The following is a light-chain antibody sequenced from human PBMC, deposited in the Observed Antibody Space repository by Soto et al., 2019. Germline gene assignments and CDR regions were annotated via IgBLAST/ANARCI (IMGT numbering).Light chain of an antibody. J-gene: IGKJ2*01. CDR1: QSVSSY. Sequence: EIVLTQSPATLSLSPGERATLSCRASQSVSSYLAWYQQKPGQAPRLLIYDASNRATDSPARFSGSGSGTAFSLNISSIEPEDFAAYYCQQRSNWPPYTFGQGTKLEIK. CDR3: QQRSNWPPYT. V-gene: IGKV3-11*01. CDR2: DAS.